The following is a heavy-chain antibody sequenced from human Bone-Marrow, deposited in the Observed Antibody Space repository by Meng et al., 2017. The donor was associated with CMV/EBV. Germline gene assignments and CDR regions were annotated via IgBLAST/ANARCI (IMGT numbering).Heavy chain of an antibody. D-gene: IGHD4-11*01. CDR3: AREAYGSNYGDH. CDR1: GFTFSGSA. CDR2: IRSKANSYAT. J-gene: IGHJ4*02. Sequence: GGSLRLSCAASGFTFSGSAMHWVRQASGKGLEWVGRIRSKANSYATAYAASVKGRFTISRDDSKNTAYLQMSSLRGEDTAVYYCAREAYGSNYGDHWGQGTLVTVSS. V-gene: IGHV3-73*01.